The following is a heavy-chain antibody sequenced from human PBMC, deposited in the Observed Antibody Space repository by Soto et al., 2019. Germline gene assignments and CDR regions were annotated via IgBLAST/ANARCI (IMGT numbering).Heavy chain of an antibody. CDR1: GFTFSSYA. V-gene: IGHV3-30-3*01. CDR3: ARAKDGRQQLVGGFDP. Sequence: QVQLVESGGGVVQPGRSLRLSCAASGFTFSSYAMHWVRQAPGKGLAWVAVISYDGSNKYYADSVKGRFTISRDNSNNTLYQQMNSLKAEDTAVYYCARAKDGRQQLVGGFDPWGQGTLVTVS. D-gene: IGHD6-13*01. J-gene: IGHJ5*02. CDR2: ISYDGSNK.